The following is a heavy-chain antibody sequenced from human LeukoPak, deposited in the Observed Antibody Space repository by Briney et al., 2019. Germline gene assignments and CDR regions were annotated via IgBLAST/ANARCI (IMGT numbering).Heavy chain of an antibody. V-gene: IGHV3-21*06. D-gene: IGHD1-14*01. CDR1: GLTFSTSG. CDR3: ATETNGRHYDY. CDR2: IGPTGSDR. Sequence: GGSLRLSCTTSGLTFSTSGINWVRQAPGKGLEWVASIGPTGSDRYHADSIKGRFTISRDNANNFLYLQMDSLRAEDTAVYYCATETNGRHYDYWGQGTLLTVSS. J-gene: IGHJ4*02.